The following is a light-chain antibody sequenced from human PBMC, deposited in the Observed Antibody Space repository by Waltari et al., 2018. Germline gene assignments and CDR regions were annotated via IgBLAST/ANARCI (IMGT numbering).Light chain of an antibody. CDR1: QSVGSSY. V-gene: IGKV3-20*01. CDR2: AVS. J-gene: IGKJ1*01. Sequence: EIVLTQSPGTLSLSPGARATLSCWASQSVGSSYLAWFQQKPGQAPRLLIYAVSSRATGIPDRFSGSGSGTDFSLTISRLEPDDFAVYYCQHYLRLPVTFGQGTTVEI. CDR3: QHYLRLPVT.